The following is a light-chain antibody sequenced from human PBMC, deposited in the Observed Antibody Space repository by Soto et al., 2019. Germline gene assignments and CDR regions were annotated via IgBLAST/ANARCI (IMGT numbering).Light chain of an antibody. CDR3: AAWDDSLNGVV. J-gene: IGLJ2*01. V-gene: IGLV1-44*01. CDR2: SYN. Sequence: QPVLTQPPSASGTPGQRVTISCSGSSSNIGSNTVIWYQQLPGTAPKLLIYSYNQRPSGVPDRFSGSKSGTSASLAISGLQSEDGADYYCAAWDDSLNGVVFGGGTKLTVL. CDR1: SSNIGSNT.